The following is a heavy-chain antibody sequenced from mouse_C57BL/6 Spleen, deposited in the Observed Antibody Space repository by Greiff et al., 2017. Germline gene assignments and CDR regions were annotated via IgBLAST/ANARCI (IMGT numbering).Heavy chain of an antibody. D-gene: IGHD1-1*02. V-gene: IGHV1-15*01. CDR2: IDPETGGT. CDR1: GYTFTDYE. Sequence: LVESGAELVRPGASVTLSCKASGYTFTDYEMHWVKQTPGHGLEWIGAIDPETGGTAYNQKFKGKAILTADKSSSTAYMELRSLTSEDSAVYYCTRWRNGPYFDYWGQGTTLTVSS. J-gene: IGHJ2*01. CDR3: TRWRNGPYFDY.